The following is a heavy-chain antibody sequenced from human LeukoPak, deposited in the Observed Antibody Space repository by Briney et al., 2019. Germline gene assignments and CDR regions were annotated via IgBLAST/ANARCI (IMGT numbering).Heavy chain of an antibody. CDR3: ARDQYYDSSGLGI. V-gene: IGHV4-61*02. J-gene: IGHJ3*02. D-gene: IGHD3-22*01. CDR1: GGSISSGSYY. Sequence: PSQTLSLACTVSGGSISSGSYYWSWIRQPAGKGLEWIGRIYTSGSTNYDPSLESRVTISVDTSKNQFSLKLSSVTAADTAVYYCARDQYYDSSGLGIWGQGTMVTVSS. CDR2: IYTSGST.